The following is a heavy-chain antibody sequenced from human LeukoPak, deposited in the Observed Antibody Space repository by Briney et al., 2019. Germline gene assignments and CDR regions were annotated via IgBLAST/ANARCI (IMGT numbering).Heavy chain of an antibody. Sequence: SETLSLTCTVSGGSISSGGYYWSWIRQHPGKGLEWIGYIYYSGSTYYNPSLKSRVTISVDTSKNQFSLKLSSVTAADTAVYYCARDAHPYYYDCSGYYLNWFDPWGQGTLVTVSS. D-gene: IGHD3-22*01. CDR2: IYYSGST. J-gene: IGHJ5*02. CDR1: GGSISSGGYY. CDR3: ARDAHPYYYDCSGYYLNWFDP. V-gene: IGHV4-31*03.